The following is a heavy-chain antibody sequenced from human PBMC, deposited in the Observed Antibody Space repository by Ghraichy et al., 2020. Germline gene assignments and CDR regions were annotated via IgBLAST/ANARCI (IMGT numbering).Heavy chain of an antibody. CDR2: IYYRGNT. Sequence: ESLNISCPVSGGSISSNSYYWDWIRQPPGKGLEWIGSIYYRGNTYYNPSLKSRVIISVDTSKTQFSLNLTSVTDADAAVYYCARRARTYFDYWGPGTLVTVSS. V-gene: IGHV4-39*01. J-gene: IGHJ4*02. CDR3: ARRARTYFDY. CDR1: GGSISSNSYY.